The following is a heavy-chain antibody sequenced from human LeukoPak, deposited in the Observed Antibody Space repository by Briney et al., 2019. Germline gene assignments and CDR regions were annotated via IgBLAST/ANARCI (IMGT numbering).Heavy chain of an antibody. J-gene: IGHJ6*02. CDR2: IIPILGIA. Sequence: SVKVSCKASGGTLSSYTISWVRQAPGQGLEWMGRIIPILGIANYAQKFQGRVTITADKSTSTAYMELSSLRSEDTAVYYCAREEAAAGYYYYGMDVWGQGTTVTVSS. CDR3: AREEAAAGYYYYGMDV. V-gene: IGHV1-69*04. CDR1: GGTLSSYT. D-gene: IGHD6-13*01.